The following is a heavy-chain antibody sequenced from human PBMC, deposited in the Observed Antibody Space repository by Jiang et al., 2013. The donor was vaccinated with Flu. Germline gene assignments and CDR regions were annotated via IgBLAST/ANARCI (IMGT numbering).Heavy chain of an antibody. Sequence: GPGLVKPSQTLSLTCTVSGVSISSGGYYWGWIRQHPGKGLEWIGHIYYSGRTDYNPSLKSRITISVDTSRNQFSLNLSSVTAADTAMYFCARAQKXSGFELPYFDSWGQGALVTVSS. CDR1: GVSISSGGYY. J-gene: IGHJ4*02. CDR3: ARAQKXSGFELPYFDS. D-gene: IGHD5-12*01. V-gene: IGHV4-31*03. CDR2: IYYSGRT.